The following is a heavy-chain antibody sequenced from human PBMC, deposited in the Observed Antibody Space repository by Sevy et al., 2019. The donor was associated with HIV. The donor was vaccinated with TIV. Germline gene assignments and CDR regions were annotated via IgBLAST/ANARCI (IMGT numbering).Heavy chain of an antibody. CDR2: IKSKTDGGTT. J-gene: IGHJ6*02. V-gene: IGHV3-15*07. Sequence: GGSLRLSCAASGFTLSNAWMNWVRQAPGKGLEWVGRIKSKTDGGTTDHDTPVKGRFTISRDDSKNTLYLQMNSLKTEDTAVYYCTTHNDEVLLWSQDYYYGMDVWGQGTTFTVSS. D-gene: IGHD3-10*01. CDR3: TTHNDEVLLWSQDYYYGMDV. CDR1: GFTLSNAW.